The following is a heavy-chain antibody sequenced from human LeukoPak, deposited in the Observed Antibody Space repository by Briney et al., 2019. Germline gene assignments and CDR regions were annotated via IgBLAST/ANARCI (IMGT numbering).Heavy chain of an antibody. CDR2: ISSSSSTI. V-gene: IGHV3-48*02. CDR3: ARDPTAYYDSSGYYLNTIDY. Sequence: PGGSLRLSCAASGFTFSSYSMNWVRQAPGKGLEWISYISSSSSTIYFADSVKGRFTISRDNAKNSLYLQMNSLRDEDTAVYYCARDPTAYYDSSGYYLNTIDYWGQGTLVTVSS. J-gene: IGHJ4*02. CDR1: GFTFSSYS. D-gene: IGHD3-22*01.